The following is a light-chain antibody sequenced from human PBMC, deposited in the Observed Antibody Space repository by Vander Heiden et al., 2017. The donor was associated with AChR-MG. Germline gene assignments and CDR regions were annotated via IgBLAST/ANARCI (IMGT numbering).Light chain of an antibody. V-gene: IGLV2-23*01. CDR3: CSYAGSTTWV. CDR2: EGN. Sequence: QSALTQAASVSGSPGQSITISCTGTSSHVVSYNLVSWYQHHPGNAPKLMIYEGNKRPSGVSNRFSGSKSGNAASLTISGLQAEDEADYYCCSYAGSTTWVFGGGTKLT. J-gene: IGLJ3*02. CDR1: SSHVVSYNL.